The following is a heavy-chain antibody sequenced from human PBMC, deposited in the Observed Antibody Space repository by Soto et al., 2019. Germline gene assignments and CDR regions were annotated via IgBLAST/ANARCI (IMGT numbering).Heavy chain of an antibody. J-gene: IGHJ5*02. CDR2: IKSRAENFAT. V-gene: IGHV3-73*02. CDR1: GFALSDSA. Sequence: EVQLVESGGGLVQPGGSLKISCAASGFALSDSAVHWVRQAPGKGLEWVGRIKSRAENFATAFAASVSGRFTIFRDDSTNTASLQMTGLKTEDTAVHFCTRLSRSEVFWFDPWGQGTLVTVSS. CDR3: TRLSRSEVFWFDP.